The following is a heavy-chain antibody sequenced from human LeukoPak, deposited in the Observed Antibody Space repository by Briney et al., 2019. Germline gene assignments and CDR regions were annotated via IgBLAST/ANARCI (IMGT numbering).Heavy chain of an antibody. Sequence: PSQTLSLTWTVSGGSVSSGDYYWSWIRQLPGKGLEWIGYIYYSGSTYYNPSLKSRLTIAVDTSKNQFSLKLSSVTAADTAVYYCGRRGGNTSGLKGYYFDYWGQGTLVTVS. D-gene: IGHD3-3*01. CDR2: IYYSGST. CDR1: GGSVSSGDYY. V-gene: IGHV4-31*02. CDR3: GRRGGNTSGLKGYYFDY. J-gene: IGHJ4*02.